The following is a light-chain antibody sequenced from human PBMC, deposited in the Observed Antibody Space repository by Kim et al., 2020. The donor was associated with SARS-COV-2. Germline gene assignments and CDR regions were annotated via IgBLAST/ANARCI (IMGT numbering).Light chain of an antibody. Sequence: ALGQTVRITCQGDSLRGYHASWYQQKPGQAPVLVIYGRNNRPSGIPDRFSGSTSGNTALLTIAGAQAEDEADYYCNSRDSTGNHLVFGGGTQLTVL. J-gene: IGLJ3*02. V-gene: IGLV3-19*01. CDR2: GRN. CDR1: SLRGYH. CDR3: NSRDSTGNHLV.